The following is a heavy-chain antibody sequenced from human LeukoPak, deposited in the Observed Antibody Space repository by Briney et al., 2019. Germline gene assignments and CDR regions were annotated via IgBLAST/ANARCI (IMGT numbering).Heavy chain of an antibody. Sequence: GESLKISCKGSGYSFTSYWIGWARQMPGKGLEWMGIIYPGDSDTRYSPSFQGQVTISADKSISTAYLQWSSLKASDTAMYYCARPAVLLWFGELFPPEFYFDYWGQGTLVTVSS. CDR2: IYPGDSDT. J-gene: IGHJ4*02. V-gene: IGHV5-51*01. D-gene: IGHD3-10*01. CDR3: ARPAVLLWFGELFPPEFYFDY. CDR1: GYSFTSYW.